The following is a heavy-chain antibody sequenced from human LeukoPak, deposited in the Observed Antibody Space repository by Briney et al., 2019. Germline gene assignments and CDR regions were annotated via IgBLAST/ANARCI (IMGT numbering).Heavy chain of an antibody. J-gene: IGHJ4*02. V-gene: IGHV4-59*08. D-gene: IGHD3-10*01. CDR3: ARFGITVVRGGKYYFDY. Sequence: SETLSLTCTVSVGSISNYYWSGIRHPPGKGVEWIGHINCSGATKYNPSLESRISISVGTSNNHFSLMLSSGTAADTAVYYCARFGITVVRGGKYYFDYWGQGTLVTVSS. CDR2: INCSGAT. CDR1: VGSISNYY.